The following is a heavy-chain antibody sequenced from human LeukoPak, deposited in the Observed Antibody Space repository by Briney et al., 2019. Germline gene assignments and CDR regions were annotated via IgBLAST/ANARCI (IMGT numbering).Heavy chain of an antibody. CDR2: IYYSGST. V-gene: IGHV4-59*01. Sequence: PSETLSLTCTVSGGSISSYYWSWIRQPPGKGLEWIGYIYYSGSTNYSPSLKSRVTISVDTSKNQFSLKLSSVTAADTAVYYCARGYFDWLQHPLYMDVWGKGTTVTVSS. CDR3: ARGYFDWLQHPLYMDV. CDR1: GGSISSYY. J-gene: IGHJ6*03. D-gene: IGHD3-9*01.